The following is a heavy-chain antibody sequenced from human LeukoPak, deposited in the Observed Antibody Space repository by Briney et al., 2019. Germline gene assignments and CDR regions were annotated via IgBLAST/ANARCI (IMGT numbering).Heavy chain of an antibody. CDR1: GFTFRSFW. V-gene: IGHV3-74*01. CDR2: INNDGTDT. D-gene: IGHD5-12*01. J-gene: IGHJ3*01. Sequence: GGSLRLSCAASGFTFRSFWIHWVRQAPGKGLVWVERINNDGTDTIYADSVKGRFTVSRDNAKNTLYLQMNSLRVEDTAVYFCARGGFSHGFDVWGQGTVVTVSS. CDR3: ARGGFSHGFDV.